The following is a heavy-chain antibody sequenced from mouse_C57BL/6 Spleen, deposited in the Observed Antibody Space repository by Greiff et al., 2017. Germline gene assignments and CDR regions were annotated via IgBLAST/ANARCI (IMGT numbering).Heavy chain of an antibody. V-gene: IGHV1-52*01. CDR1: GYTFTSYW. CDR2: IDPSDSET. J-gene: IGHJ2*01. CDR3: ATITTVVEDYFDY. Sequence: QVQLKQPGAELVRPGSSVKLSCKASGYTFTSYWMPWVKQRPIQGLEWIGNIDPSDSETHYNQKFKDKATLTVDKSSSTAYMQLSSLTSEDSAVYYCATITTVVEDYFDYWGQGTTLTVSS. D-gene: IGHD1-1*01.